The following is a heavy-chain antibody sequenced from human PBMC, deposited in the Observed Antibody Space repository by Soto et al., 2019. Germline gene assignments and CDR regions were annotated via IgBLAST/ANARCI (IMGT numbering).Heavy chain of an antibody. CDR2: ISNSGSA. J-gene: IGHJ6*02. CDR3: ARLHSGSYYHGLGV. Sequence: SETLSLTCTASGGSISSYYWNRIRQPPGQGLEWIGYISNSGSANYYPPLKSRVTISLDTSKNQFSLKLSSVTAAATAVYYCARLHSGSYYHGLGVWGQGXTVSVSS. D-gene: IGHD1-26*01. CDR1: GGSISSYY. V-gene: IGHV4-59*01.